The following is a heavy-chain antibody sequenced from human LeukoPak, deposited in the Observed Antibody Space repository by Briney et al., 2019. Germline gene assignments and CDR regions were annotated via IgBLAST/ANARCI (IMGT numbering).Heavy chain of an antibody. CDR2: IIPIFGTA. J-gene: IGHJ6*04. CDR1: GGTFSSYA. D-gene: IGHD4-17*01. Sequence: SVKVSCKASGGTFSSYAISWVRQVPGQGLEWMGGIIPIFGTANYAQKFQGRVTITADESTSTAYMELSSLRSEDTAVYYCARGSTTEQENYYYYYGMDVWGKGTTVTVSS. CDR3: ARGSTTEQENYYYYYGMDV. V-gene: IGHV1-69*13.